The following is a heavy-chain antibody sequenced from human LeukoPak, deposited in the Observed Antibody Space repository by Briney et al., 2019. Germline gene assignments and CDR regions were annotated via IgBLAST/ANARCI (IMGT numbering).Heavy chain of an antibody. J-gene: IGHJ4*02. CDR3: ATWIQLWSTGTFDY. CDR1: GYTFTSYG. Sequence: ASVKVSCKASGYTFTSYGISWVRQAPGQGLEWMGWISAYNGNTNYAQKFQGRVTMTEDTSTDTAYMELSSLRSEDTAVYYCATWIQLWSTGTFDYWGQGTLVTVSS. D-gene: IGHD5-18*01. CDR2: ISAYNGNT. V-gene: IGHV1-18*01.